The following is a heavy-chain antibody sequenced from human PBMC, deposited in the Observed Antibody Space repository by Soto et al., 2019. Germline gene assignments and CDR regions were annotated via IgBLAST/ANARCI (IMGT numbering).Heavy chain of an antibody. Sequence: RASVKVSCKASGYTFTGYYMHWVRQAPGQGLEWMGWINPNSGGTNYAQKFQGWVTMTRDTSISTAYMELSRLRSDDTAVYYCARDATHPHYGMDVWGQGTTVTVSS. V-gene: IGHV1-2*04. CDR1: GYTFTGYY. CDR3: ARDATHPHYGMDV. CDR2: INPNSGGT. J-gene: IGHJ6*02.